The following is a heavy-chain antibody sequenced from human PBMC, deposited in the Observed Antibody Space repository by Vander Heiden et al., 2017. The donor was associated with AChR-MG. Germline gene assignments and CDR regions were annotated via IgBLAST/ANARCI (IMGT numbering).Heavy chain of an antibody. D-gene: IGHD2-2*01. Sequence: QVQLVQSGAEVKKPGASVKVSCKASGYTFTGYYMHWVRQAPGQGLEWMGWINPNSGGTNYAKKLQGWVTMTRDTSISTAYMEMSRLSSQDTAVDYCARELGKDCSSPSCQRDYWGQGTLVTVSS. V-gene: IGHV1-2*04. J-gene: IGHJ4*02. CDR2: INPNSGGT. CDR3: ARELGKDCSSPSCQRDY. CDR1: GYTFTGYY.